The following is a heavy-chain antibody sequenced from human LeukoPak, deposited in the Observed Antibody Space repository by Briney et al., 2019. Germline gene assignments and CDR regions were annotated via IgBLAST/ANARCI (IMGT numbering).Heavy chain of an antibody. Sequence: GASVKISCKASGYTFTSHPMHWVRQAPGQGLECMGWINPANGNTKYSQKFQGRVTITRDTSASTAFMELSSLRSEDTAVYYCAGLSGTSLDAFDIWGQGTMITVSS. CDR3: AGLSGTSLDAFDI. CDR1: GYTFTSHP. D-gene: IGHD2-2*01. CDR2: INPANGNT. V-gene: IGHV1-3*01. J-gene: IGHJ3*02.